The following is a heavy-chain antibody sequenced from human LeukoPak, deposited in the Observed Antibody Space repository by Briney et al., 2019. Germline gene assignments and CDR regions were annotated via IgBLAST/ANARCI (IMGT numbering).Heavy chain of an antibody. CDR3: AKGRYSSSWYLGQYYFDY. CDR2: ISGSGGST. D-gene: IGHD6-13*01. Sequence: GGSLRPSCAASGFTFSSYAMSWVRQAPGKGLKWVSAISGSGGSTYYADSVKGRFTISRDNSKNTLYLQMNSLRAEDTAVYYCAKGRYSSSWYLGQYYFDYWGQGTLVTVSS. J-gene: IGHJ4*02. V-gene: IGHV3-23*01. CDR1: GFTFSSYA.